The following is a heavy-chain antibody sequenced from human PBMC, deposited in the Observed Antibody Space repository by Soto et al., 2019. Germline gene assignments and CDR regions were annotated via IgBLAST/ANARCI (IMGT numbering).Heavy chain of an antibody. V-gene: IGHV1-69*02. CDR2: IIPILGIA. J-gene: IGHJ4*02. Sequence: SVKVSRKASGGTFSSYPISRVRQAPGQGLEWMGRIIPILGIANYAQKFQGRVTITADKSTSTAYMELSSLRSEDTAVYYCAMGYCSGGSCYSGYWGQGTMVTVAS. D-gene: IGHD2-15*01. CDR3: AMGYCSGGSCYSGY. CDR1: GGTFSSYP.